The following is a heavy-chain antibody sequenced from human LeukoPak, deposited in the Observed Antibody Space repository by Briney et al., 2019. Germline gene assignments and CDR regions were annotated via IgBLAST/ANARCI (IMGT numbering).Heavy chain of an antibody. Sequence: SETLSLTCTISGGSISNYYWSWIRQTPGKGLEWIGYIYYTGGTDYNPSLKSRVTMSVDTSKNQFSLKLSSVTAADTAVYYCARDRSAAPPDYWGQGTLVTVSS. D-gene: IGHD6-13*01. CDR1: GGSISNYY. J-gene: IGHJ4*02. V-gene: IGHV4-59*01. CDR2: IYYTGGT. CDR3: ARDRSAAPPDY.